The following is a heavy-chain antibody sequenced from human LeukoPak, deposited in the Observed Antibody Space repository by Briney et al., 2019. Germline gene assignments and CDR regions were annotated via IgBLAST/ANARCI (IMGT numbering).Heavy chain of an antibody. Sequence: SQTLSLTCAISGDSVSSNSAAWHWIRQSPSRGLEWLGRTYYRSTWYNDYAVSVKSRITINPDTSKNQFSLKLSSVTAADTAVYYCARLPAGAVAGIFDYWGQGTLVTVSS. CDR1: GDSVSSNSAA. CDR3: ARLPAGAVAGIFDY. CDR2: TYYRSTWYN. J-gene: IGHJ4*02. D-gene: IGHD6-19*01. V-gene: IGHV6-1*01.